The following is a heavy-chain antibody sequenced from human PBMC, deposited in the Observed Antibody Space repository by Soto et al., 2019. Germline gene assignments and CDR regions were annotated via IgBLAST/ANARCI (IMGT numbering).Heavy chain of an antibody. V-gene: IGHV3-23*01. J-gene: IGHJ4*02. CDR3: AKDRARYCSGGSCYEVVNYFDY. Sequence: EVQLLESGGGLVQPGGSLRLSCAASGFTFSSYAMSWVRQAPGKGLEWVSAISGSGGSTYYADSVKGRFTISRDNSKNTLYLQMNSLRDEDTAVYYCAKDRARYCSGGSCYEVVNYFDYWGQGTLVTVSS. CDR2: ISGSGGST. CDR1: GFTFSSYA. D-gene: IGHD2-15*01.